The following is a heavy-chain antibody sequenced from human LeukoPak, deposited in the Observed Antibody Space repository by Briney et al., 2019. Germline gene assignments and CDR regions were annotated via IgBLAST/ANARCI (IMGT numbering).Heavy chain of an antibody. J-gene: IGHJ4*02. CDR3: ANYRSPSGYDRRIAVAESNTRGYFDY. D-gene: IGHD6-19*01. V-gene: IGHV3-23*01. CDR2: ISGSGGST. CDR1: GFSVTNNY. Sequence: GGSLRLSCAVSGFSVTNNYMSWVRQAPGKGLEWVSAISGSGGSTYYADSVKGRFTISRDNSKNTLYLQMNSLRAEDTAVYYCANYRSPSGYDRRIAVAESNTRGYFDYWGQGTLVTVSS.